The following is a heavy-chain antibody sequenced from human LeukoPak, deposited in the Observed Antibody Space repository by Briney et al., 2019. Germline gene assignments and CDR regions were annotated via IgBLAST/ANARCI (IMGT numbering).Heavy chain of an antibody. Sequence: ASVTVSCKASGYTFTVYYMHWVRQAPGQGLEWMGWINPNSGGTNYAQKFQGRVTMTRDTSISTAYMELSRLRSDDTAVYYCARDGVYSSGWYVDYWGQGTLVTVSS. CDR3: ARDGVYSSGWYVDY. V-gene: IGHV1-2*02. CDR2: INPNSGGT. D-gene: IGHD6-19*01. J-gene: IGHJ4*02. CDR1: GYTFTVYY.